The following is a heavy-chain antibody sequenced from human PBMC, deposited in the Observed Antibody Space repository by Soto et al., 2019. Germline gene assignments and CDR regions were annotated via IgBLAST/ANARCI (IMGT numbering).Heavy chain of an antibody. CDR1: GYIFNKYC. Sequence: ASVKVSCKSSGYIFNKYCLNWVRQAPGQGLEWMGRISAFNGYTNFAQKFQGRVTLTTETSTNTAYMELSSLRSDDTAIYYCARGRGVVIPAGTPDAFDVWGQGTMVTVSS. J-gene: IGHJ3*01. CDR3: ARGRGVVIPAGTPDAFDV. CDR2: ISAFNGYT. V-gene: IGHV1-18*01. D-gene: IGHD2-21*01.